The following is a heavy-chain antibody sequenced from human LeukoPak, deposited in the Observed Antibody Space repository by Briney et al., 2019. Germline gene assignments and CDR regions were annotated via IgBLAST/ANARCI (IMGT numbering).Heavy chain of an antibody. D-gene: IGHD3-10*01. V-gene: IGHV4-59*01. CDR1: GGSISSYY. CDR3: ARMGSGNFDL. CDR2: IYYSGNT. J-gene: IGHJ2*01. Sequence: SETLSLTCTVSGGSISSYYWSWLRQPPGKRLEWIGYIYYSGNTNYNPSLKSRVTISVDTSKNQFSLKLSSVTAADTAVYYCARMGSGNFDLWGRGTLVTVSS.